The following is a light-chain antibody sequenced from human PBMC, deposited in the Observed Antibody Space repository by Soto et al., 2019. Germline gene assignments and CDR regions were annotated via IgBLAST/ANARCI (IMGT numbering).Light chain of an antibody. Sequence: DIQMTQSPSTLSGSVGDRVTITCRASQTISSWLAWYQQKPGKAPKLLIYKASTLKSGVPSRFSGRGSGKDFTFTISSLQPDDSGTYYCQQFYDLPITFGQGTRLEIK. J-gene: IGKJ5*01. CDR1: QTISSW. CDR2: KAS. CDR3: QQFYDLPIT. V-gene: IGKV1-5*03.